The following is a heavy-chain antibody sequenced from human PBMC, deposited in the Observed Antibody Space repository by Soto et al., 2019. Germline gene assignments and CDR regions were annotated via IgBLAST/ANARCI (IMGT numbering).Heavy chain of an antibody. CDR2: ISGSGDFT. V-gene: IGHV3-23*01. CDR1: GFTFSNYA. Sequence: PGGALRLSCAASGFTFSNYAISWVLQTPGKGLEWVSVISGSGDFTYYADSVKGRFTISRDNSKNTLYLQMNSLRAEDTAVYYCAKGLAYCGGDCYSHFDLWGRGTLVTVSS. D-gene: IGHD2-21*02. J-gene: IGHJ2*01. CDR3: AKGLAYCGGDCYSHFDL.